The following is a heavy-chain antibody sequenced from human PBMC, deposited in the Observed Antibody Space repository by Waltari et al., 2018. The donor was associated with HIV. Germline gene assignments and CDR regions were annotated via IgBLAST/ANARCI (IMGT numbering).Heavy chain of an antibody. CDR3: ARGPSSGWYWFDP. D-gene: IGHD6-19*01. V-gene: IGHV3-21*01. Sequence: EVRLLEPGGVMVRPGGSLSLGSTLYDARSSQSNMNWVRQGPGKGLEWVSSIGSLQNFIHYADSVKGRFTVSRDNAKNSLYLQMNSLTAEDTAVYYGARGPSSGWYWFDPWGQGTLITVSS. J-gene: IGHJ5*02. CDR1: DARSSQSN. CDR2: IGSLQNFI.